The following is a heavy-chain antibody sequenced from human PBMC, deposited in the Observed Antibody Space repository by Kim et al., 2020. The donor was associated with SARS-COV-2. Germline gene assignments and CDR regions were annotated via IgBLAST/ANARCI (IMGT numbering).Heavy chain of an antibody. J-gene: IGHJ4*02. CDR1: GFTFSSYG. CDR3: AKPLAHKYSSGWYLDY. Sequence: GSLRLSCAASGFTFSSYGMHWVRQAPGKGLEWVAVISYDGSNKYYADSVKGRFTISRDNSKNTLYLQMNSLRAEDTAVYYCAKPLAHKYSSGWYLDYWGQGTLVTVSS. V-gene: IGHV3-30*18. D-gene: IGHD6-19*01. CDR2: ISYDGSNK.